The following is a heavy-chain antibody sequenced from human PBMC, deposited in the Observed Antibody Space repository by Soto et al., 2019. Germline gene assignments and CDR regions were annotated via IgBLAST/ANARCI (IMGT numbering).Heavy chain of an antibody. CDR2: LYSGGST. D-gene: IGHD6-13*01. V-gene: IGHV3-53*02. Sequence: EVQLVETGGGLIQPGGSLSLSCAASVFTVSRNYLSWVRQAPGKGLEWVLVLYSGGSTYYADSVKGRFTIARENSKNTPYLQINSLRDEDTAEYYFASRSSSCYLGWAFDIWGQGTMVTVSS. J-gene: IGHJ3*02. CDR1: VFTVSRNY. CDR3: ASRSSSCYLGWAFDI.